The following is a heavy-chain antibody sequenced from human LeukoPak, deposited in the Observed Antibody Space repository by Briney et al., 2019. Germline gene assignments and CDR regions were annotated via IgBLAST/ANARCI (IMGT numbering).Heavy chain of an antibody. CDR1: GYTFTSYG. CDR3: ARDLGVGGYCSSTSCSWFDP. D-gene: IGHD2-2*01. J-gene: IGHJ5*02. CDR2: ISAYNGNT. V-gene: IGHV1-18*04. Sequence: ASVKVSCKASGYTFTSYGISWVRQAPGQGLEWMGWISAYNGNTNYAQKLHGRVTMTTDTSTSTAYMELRSLRSDDTAVYYCARDLGVGGYCSSTSCSWFDPWGQGTLVTVSS.